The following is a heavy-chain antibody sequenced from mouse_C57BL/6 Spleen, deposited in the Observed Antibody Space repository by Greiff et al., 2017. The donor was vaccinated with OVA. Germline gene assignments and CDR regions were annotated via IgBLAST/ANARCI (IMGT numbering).Heavy chain of an antibody. CDR2: ISSGSSTI. J-gene: IGHJ3*01. CDR1: GFTFSDYG. V-gene: IGHV5-17*01. Sequence: EVNVVESGGGLVKPGGSLKLSCAASGFTFSDYGMHWVRQAPETGLEWVAYISSGSSTIYYADTVKGRFTISRDNAKNTLFLQMTSLRSEDTAMYYCARVTGTWFAYWGQGTLVTVSA. CDR3: ARVTGTWFAY. D-gene: IGHD4-1*01.